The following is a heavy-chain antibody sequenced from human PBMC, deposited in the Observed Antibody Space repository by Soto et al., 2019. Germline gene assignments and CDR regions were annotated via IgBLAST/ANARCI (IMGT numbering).Heavy chain of an antibody. J-gene: IGHJ4*02. Sequence: QVQLVEPGGGVVQPGRSLRLSCAASGFTFSSYGMHWVRQAPGKGLEWVAVISYDGSNEYYADSVKGRFTISRDNSKNTLYLQMNSLRAEDTAVYYCAKDAGGSSYFDYWGQGTLVTVSS. D-gene: IGHD1-26*01. CDR3: AKDAGGSSYFDY. V-gene: IGHV3-30*18. CDR2: ISYDGSNE. CDR1: GFTFSSYG.